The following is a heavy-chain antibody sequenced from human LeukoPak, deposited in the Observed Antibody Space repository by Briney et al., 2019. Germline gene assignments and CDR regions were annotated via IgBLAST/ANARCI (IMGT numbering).Heavy chain of an antibody. V-gene: IGHV3-48*02. Sequence: GWGLTLSRAASGFNFIHDAMPWVRPAPPRGLAGVSYISIRSFTLYLADSVKGRFTISRDNANNSPYLEMNSLRDEDTAVYYCARSVVAVAGYDAFDIWGQGTVVTVSS. J-gene: IGHJ3*02. CDR2: ISIRSFTL. CDR1: GFNFIHDA. D-gene: IGHD6-19*01. CDR3: ARSVVAVAGYDAFDI.